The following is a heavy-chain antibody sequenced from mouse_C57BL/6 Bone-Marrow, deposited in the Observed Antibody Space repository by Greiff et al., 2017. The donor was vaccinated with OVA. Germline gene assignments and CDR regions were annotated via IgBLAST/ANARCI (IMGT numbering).Heavy chain of an antibody. CDR2: IDPETGGT. J-gene: IGHJ2*01. CDR3: TRGGSGYDY. Sequence: VQLQQSGAELVRPGASVTLSCKASGYTFTDYEMHWVKQTPVHGLEWIGAIDPETGGTAYNQKFKGKAILTADKSSSTAYMELRSLTSEDSAVYYCTRGGSGYDYWGKGTTLTVSS. V-gene: IGHV1-15*01. CDR1: GYTFTDYE. D-gene: IGHD3-2*02.